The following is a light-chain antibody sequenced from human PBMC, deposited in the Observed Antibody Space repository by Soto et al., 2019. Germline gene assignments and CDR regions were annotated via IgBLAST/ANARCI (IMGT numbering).Light chain of an antibody. V-gene: IGKV1-5*03. CDR1: QSVSSW. CDR3: QQYNSYSRT. CDR2: KAS. Sequence: DIKMTQSPSTLSASVGDRVTITCRASQSVSSWLAWYQQKPGKAPKLLMYKASSLESGVPSRFSGSGSGTEFTLTISSLQPDDFATYYCQQYNSYSRTFGQGTKLEIK. J-gene: IGKJ2*01.